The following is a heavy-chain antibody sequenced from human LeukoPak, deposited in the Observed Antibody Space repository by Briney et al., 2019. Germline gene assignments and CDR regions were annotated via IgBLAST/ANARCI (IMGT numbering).Heavy chain of an antibody. J-gene: IGHJ4*02. CDR2: IFYSGST. CDR3: ERQPCTSDIAGLRGYSLDD. V-gene: IGHV4-39*01. Sequence: KPSETLSLTCTVSGGSLSGSSYYSGWIRQPPGKGLEWIGSIFYSGSTYYNPSLKSRVTISVDTSKNQFSLKLSSVTAADTAVYNCERQPCTSDIAGLRGYSLDDWGQGTLVTVSS. D-gene: IGHD3-10*01. CDR1: GGSLSGSSYY.